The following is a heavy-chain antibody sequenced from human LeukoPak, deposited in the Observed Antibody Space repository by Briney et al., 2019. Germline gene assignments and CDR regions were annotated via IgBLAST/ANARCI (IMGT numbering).Heavy chain of an antibody. V-gene: IGHV3-11*05. J-gene: IGHJ4*02. D-gene: IGHD3-22*01. CDR2: ISGGSSYT. Sequence: PGGSLRLSCAASGFTFSDYYMSWIRQAPGKGLEWVSYISGGSSYTNYADSVKGRFTISRDNAKNSLCLQMNSLRAEDTAVYYCARVPDYYDSSGYYAALDYWGQGTLVTVSS. CDR1: GFTFSDYY. CDR3: ARVPDYYDSSGYYAALDY.